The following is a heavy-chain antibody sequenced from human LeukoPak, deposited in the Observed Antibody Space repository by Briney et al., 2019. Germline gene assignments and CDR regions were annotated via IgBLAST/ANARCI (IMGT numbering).Heavy chain of an antibody. CDR2: FDPEDGET. J-gene: IGHJ6*02. V-gene: IGHV1-24*01. CDR3: ATEGGYYDSSGYSAMDV. Sequence: GASVKVSCKVSRYTLTELSMHWVRQAPGKGLEWMGGFDPEDGETIYAQKFQGRVTMTEDTSTDTAYMELSSLRSEDTAMYYCATEGGYYDSSGYSAMDVWGQGTTVTVSS. D-gene: IGHD3-22*01. CDR1: RYTLTELS.